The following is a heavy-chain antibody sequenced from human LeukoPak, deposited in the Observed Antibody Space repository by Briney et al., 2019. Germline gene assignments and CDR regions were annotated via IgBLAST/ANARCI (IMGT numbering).Heavy chain of an antibody. CDR3: ARDSGPLSGDGMDV. Sequence: SESLSLTCTVSLDSLSPYYWSWIRPPPGRGPAWVGYIYYRENSKNNPPLKSRVTMSLDTSKTQFSLRLSSVTAADTPVYYGARDSGPLSGDGMDVWGQGTTVIVSS. CDR1: LDSLSPYY. V-gene: IGHV4-59*12. J-gene: IGHJ6*02. D-gene: IGHD5/OR15-5a*01. CDR2: IYYRENS.